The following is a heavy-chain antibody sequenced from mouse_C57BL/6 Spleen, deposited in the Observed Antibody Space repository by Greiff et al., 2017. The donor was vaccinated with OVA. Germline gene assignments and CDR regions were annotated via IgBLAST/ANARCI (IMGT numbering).Heavy chain of an antibody. J-gene: IGHJ1*03. CDR2: INPNNGGT. D-gene: IGHD2-4*01. Sequence: VQLQQSGPELVKPGASVKISCKASGYTFTDYYMNWVKQSHGKSLEWIGDINPNNGGTSYNQKFKGKATLTVDKSSSTAYMELRSLTSEDSAVYYCARSNYDYDGYFDVWGTGTTVTVSS. CDR1: GYTFTDYY. CDR3: ARSNYDYDGYFDV. V-gene: IGHV1-26*01.